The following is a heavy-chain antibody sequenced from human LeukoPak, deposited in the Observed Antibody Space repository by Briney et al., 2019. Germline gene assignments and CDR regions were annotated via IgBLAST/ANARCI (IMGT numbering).Heavy chain of an antibody. CDR2: ISSSGSTI. CDR1: GFTFSDYY. V-gene: IGHV3-11*01. Sequence: GGSLRLSCAASGFTFSDYYMSWIRQAPGKGLEWVSYISSSGSTIYYADSVKGRFTISRDNARNSLYLQMNSLRAEDTAVYYCARDPSGNIAAALYWGQGTLVTVSS. J-gene: IGHJ4*02. D-gene: IGHD6-13*01. CDR3: ARDPSGNIAAALY.